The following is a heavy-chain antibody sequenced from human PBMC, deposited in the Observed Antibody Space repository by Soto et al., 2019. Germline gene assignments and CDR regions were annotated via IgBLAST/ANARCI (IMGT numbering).Heavy chain of an antibody. CDR3: ARAHYDILTGYSLNWFDP. CDR2: INAGNGNT. D-gene: IGHD3-9*01. CDR1: GYTFTSYA. J-gene: IGHJ5*02. Sequence: ASVKVSCKASGYTFTSYAMYWVRQAPGQRLEWMGWINAGNGNTKYSQKFQGRVTITRDTSASTAYMELSSLRSEDTAVYYCARAHYDILTGYSLNWFDPWGQGTLVTVS. V-gene: IGHV1-3*01.